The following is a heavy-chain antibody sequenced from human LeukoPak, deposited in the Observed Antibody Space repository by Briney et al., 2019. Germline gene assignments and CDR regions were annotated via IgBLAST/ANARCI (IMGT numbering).Heavy chain of an antibody. CDR3: ARAAGSIAVAWYFDY. Sequence: GASVKVSCKASGYTFTGYYMHGVRQAPGQGLEWMGRINPNSDGTNDAQKFQGRGTMTRDTSISTAYMELSRLRSDDTAVYYCARAAGSIAVAWYFDYWGQGTLVTVSS. V-gene: IGHV1-2*06. J-gene: IGHJ4*02. D-gene: IGHD6-19*01. CDR1: GYTFTGYY. CDR2: INPNSDGT.